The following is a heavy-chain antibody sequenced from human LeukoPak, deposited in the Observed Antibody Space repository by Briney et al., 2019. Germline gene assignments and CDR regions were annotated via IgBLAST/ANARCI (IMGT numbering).Heavy chain of an antibody. D-gene: IGHD2-2*01. J-gene: IGHJ4*02. V-gene: IGHV3-21*01. CDR2: ISSSSSYI. Sequence: GGSLRLSCAASGFTFSSYSMNWVRQAPGKGLEWVSSISSSSSYIYYADSVKGRFTISRDNAKNSLYLQMNSLRAEDTAVYYCSRDRNDIVVVPAANGLDYWGQGTLVTVSS. CDR1: GFTFSSYS. CDR3: SRDRNDIVVVPAANGLDY.